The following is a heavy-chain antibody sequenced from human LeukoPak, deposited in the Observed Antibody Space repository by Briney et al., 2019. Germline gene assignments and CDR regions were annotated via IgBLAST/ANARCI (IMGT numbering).Heavy chain of an antibody. CDR2: ISYDGPNK. CDR1: AFTFSTYS. V-gene: IGHV3-30*04. Sequence: GGSLRLSCAASAFTFSTYSMHWVRQAPGKGLEWVAAISYDGPNKNYADSVKGRFTISRDNSKNTLYLQMNSLRAEDTAVYYCARGLRIAVAGSIDYWGQGTLVTVSS. CDR3: ARGLRIAVAGSIDY. J-gene: IGHJ4*02. D-gene: IGHD6-19*01.